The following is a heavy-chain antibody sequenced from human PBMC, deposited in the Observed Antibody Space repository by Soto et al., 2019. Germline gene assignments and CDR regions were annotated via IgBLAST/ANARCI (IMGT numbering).Heavy chain of an antibody. CDR1: GFTFSSYS. J-gene: IGHJ4*02. V-gene: IGHV3-48*01. Sequence: GGSLRLSCAAFGFTFSSYSMNWVRQAPGKGLEWVSYISSSSSTIYYADSVKGRFTISRDNAKNSLYLQMNSLRAEDTAGYYCARGAYYDFWSGYYLFDYWGQGTLVTVSS. CDR3: ARGAYYDFWSGYYLFDY. CDR2: ISSSSSTI. D-gene: IGHD3-3*01.